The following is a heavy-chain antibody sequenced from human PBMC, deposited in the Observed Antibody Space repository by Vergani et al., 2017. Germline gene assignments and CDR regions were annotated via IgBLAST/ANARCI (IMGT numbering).Heavy chain of an antibody. CDR2: IYYSVST. D-gene: IGHD3-22*01. CDR1: GGSISSGGYY. J-gene: IGHJ6*02. Sequence: QVQLQESGPGLVKPSQTLSLTCTVSGGSISSGGYYWSWIRQHPGKGLEWIGYIYYSVSTYYNPSLKSRVTISVDTSKNQFSLKLSSVTSADTAVYYCARTEPVVGLYYGMDVWGQGTTVTVSS. V-gene: IGHV4-31*03. CDR3: ARTEPVVGLYYGMDV.